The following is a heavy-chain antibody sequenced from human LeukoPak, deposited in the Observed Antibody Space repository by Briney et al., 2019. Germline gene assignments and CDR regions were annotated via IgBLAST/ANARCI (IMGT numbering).Heavy chain of an antibody. CDR2: IYHSGST. Sequence: GSLRLSCAASGFTFSSYAMSWVRQAPGKGLEWIGYIYHSGSTYYNPSLMSRVTISVDTSKNQFSLKLSSVTAADTAVYYCARVRSQSFGGLLYPWAFDIWGQGTMVTVSS. D-gene: IGHD3-10*01. V-gene: IGHV4-4*02. J-gene: IGHJ3*02. CDR1: GFTFSSYA. CDR3: ARVRSQSFGGLLYPWAFDI.